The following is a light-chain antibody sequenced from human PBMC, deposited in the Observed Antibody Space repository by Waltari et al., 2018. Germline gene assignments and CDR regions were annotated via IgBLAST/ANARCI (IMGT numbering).Light chain of an antibody. CDR2: DVG. CDR1: SSDIGAYNY. Sequence: QSALTQPASVSGSLGQSITIPCTGSSSDIGAYNYVSWYQQHPGAAPKLIISDVGDRPSGVSHRFSGSKSGNTASLTISGLQADDEADYYCSSFTRSSSVVFGGGTTVTVL. J-gene: IGLJ3*02. CDR3: SSFTRSSSVV. V-gene: IGLV2-14*03.